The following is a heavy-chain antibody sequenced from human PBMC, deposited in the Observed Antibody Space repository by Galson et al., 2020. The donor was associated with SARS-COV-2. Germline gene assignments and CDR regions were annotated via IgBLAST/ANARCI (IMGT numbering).Heavy chain of an antibody. V-gene: IGHV4-38-2*01. CDR3: ARRDDYSGSGRPFGY. D-gene: IGHD3-10*01. Sequence: SETLSLTCAVSGYSISSGYYWGWIRQPPGKGLEWMASIYHGDSTYYNPSLKSRVTITMDTSNNRFSLRLNSVTAADTAVYYCARRDDYSGSGRPFGYWGQGTLVTVSS. J-gene: IGHJ4*02. CDR2: IYHGDST. CDR1: GYSISSGYY.